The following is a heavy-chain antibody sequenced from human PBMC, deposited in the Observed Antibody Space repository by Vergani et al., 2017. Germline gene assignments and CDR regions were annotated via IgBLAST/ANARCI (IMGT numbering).Heavy chain of an antibody. CDR2: IWYDGSNK. Sequence: QVQLVESGGGVVQPGRSLRLSCAASGFTFSSYGMHWVRQAPGKGLEWVAVIWYDGSNKYYADSVKGRFTISRDNSKNTLYLQMNSLRAEDTAVYYCARDIYPLLGGYDGDYYDGMDVWGQGTTVTVAS. V-gene: IGHV3-33*01. CDR3: ARDIYPLLGGYDGDYYDGMDV. J-gene: IGHJ6*02. CDR1: GFTFSSYG. D-gene: IGHD5-12*01.